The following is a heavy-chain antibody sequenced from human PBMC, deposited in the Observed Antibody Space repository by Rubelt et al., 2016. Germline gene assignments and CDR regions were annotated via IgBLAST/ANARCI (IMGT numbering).Heavy chain of an antibody. J-gene: IGHJ6*02. CDR1: GYTFTGYY. CDR3: ARDRRRDDFWSGRYGMDV. Sequence: QVQLVQSGAEVKKPGASVKVSCKASGYTFTGYYMHWVRQAPGQGLEWMGWISAYNGNTNYAQKLQGRVTRTTDTSTSQAYTELRSLRSDDTAVYYCARDRRRDDFWSGRYGMDVWGQGTTVTVSS. CDR2: ISAYNGNT. D-gene: IGHD3-3*01. V-gene: IGHV1-18*04.